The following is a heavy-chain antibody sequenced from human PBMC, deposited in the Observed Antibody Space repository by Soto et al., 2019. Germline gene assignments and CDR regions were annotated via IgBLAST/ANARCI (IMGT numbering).Heavy chain of an antibody. J-gene: IGHJ4*02. Sequence: GGSLRLSCAASGFTFSSYAMHWVRQAPGKGLEWVAVISYDGSNKYYADSVKGRFTISRDNSKNTLYLQMNSLRGEDTAVHYCAREVERLLPDWGQGTLVTVSS. CDR3: AREVERLLPD. D-gene: IGHD3-3*01. V-gene: IGHV3-30-3*01. CDR1: GFTFSSYA. CDR2: ISYDGSNK.